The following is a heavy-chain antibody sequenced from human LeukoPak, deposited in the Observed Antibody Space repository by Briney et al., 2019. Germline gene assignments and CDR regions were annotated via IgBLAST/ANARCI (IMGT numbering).Heavy chain of an antibody. V-gene: IGHV4-34*01. CDR1: GGSFSGYS. CDR2: INHSGGT. D-gene: IGHD2-2*01. Sequence: SETLSLTCAVYGGSFSGYSWNWIRQPPVKGLEWIGEINHSGGTNYNPSLKSRVTISVDTSKKQFSLKLSSVTAADTAVYYCARVSSLYGMAVWGQGTTVTVSS. J-gene: IGHJ6*02. CDR3: ARVSSLYGMAV.